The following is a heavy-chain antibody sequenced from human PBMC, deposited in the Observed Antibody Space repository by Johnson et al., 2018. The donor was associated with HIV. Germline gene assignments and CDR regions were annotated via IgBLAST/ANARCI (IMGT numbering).Heavy chain of an antibody. CDR1: GFTFSTCA. D-gene: IGHD2-15*01. J-gene: IGHJ3*02. Sequence: QVQLVESGGGVVQPGRSLRLSCAASGFTFSTCAMHWVRQAPGKGLEWVAVISYDAITKYYADSVKGRFTISRDNSKSMLYLQMNSLRAEDTAVYYCVTLVVAPPFDIWGQVTMVTVSS. CDR2: ISYDAITK. V-gene: IGHV3-30*04. CDR3: VTLVVAPPFDI.